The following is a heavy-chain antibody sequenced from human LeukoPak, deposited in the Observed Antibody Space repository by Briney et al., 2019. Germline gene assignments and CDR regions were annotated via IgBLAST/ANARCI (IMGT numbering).Heavy chain of an antibody. CDR2: IHYSGSS. Sequence: SETLSLTCTVSGGSISDYYWSWIRQPPGKGLEWIGYIHYSGSSNYNPSLKSRVTISVDKSKNQFSLKLSSVTAADTAVYYCARDVYGSGSYYDWGQGTLVTVSS. D-gene: IGHD3-10*01. V-gene: IGHV4-59*12. J-gene: IGHJ4*02. CDR3: ARDVYGSGSYYD. CDR1: GGSISDYY.